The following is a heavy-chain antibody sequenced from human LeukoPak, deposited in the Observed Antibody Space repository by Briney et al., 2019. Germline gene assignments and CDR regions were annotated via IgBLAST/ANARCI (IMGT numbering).Heavy chain of an antibody. V-gene: IGHV3-23*01. CDR2: ISGSGGST. D-gene: IGHD2-2*01. CDR3: AKDIVVVPAALGIFDY. CDR1: GFTFSSDA. Sequence: GGSLSLSSAASGFTFSSDAMSWLRLAQGKGLEWVSAISGSGGSTYYADSVKGRFTISRDNSKNTLYLQMNSLRAEDTVVYYCAKDIVVVPAALGIFDYWGQGTLVTVSS. J-gene: IGHJ4*02.